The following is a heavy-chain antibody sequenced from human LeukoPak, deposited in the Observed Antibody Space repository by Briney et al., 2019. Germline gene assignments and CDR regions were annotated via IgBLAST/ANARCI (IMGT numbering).Heavy chain of an antibody. J-gene: IGHJ6*02. CDR1: GFTFSSYA. CDR3: ARVGRAGYYYYGMDV. V-gene: IGHV3-23*01. Sequence: GGSLRLSCAASGFTFSSYAMSWVRQAPGKGLEWVSAISGSGGSTYYADSVKGRFTISRDNSKNTLYLQMNSLRAEDTAVYYCARVGRAGYYYYGMDVWGQGTTVTVSS. CDR2: ISGSGGST. D-gene: IGHD6-13*01.